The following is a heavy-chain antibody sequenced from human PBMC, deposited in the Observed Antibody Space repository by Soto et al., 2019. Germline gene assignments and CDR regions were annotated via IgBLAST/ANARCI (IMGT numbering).Heavy chain of an antibody. D-gene: IGHD5-12*01. Sequence: EVQLLESGGDLVQPGGSLRLSCAASGFSFGGYAMSWVRQAPGKGLEWVSALSGSGSSTYYSDSVRGRFTISRDNSENPLYLQMNSLRAEDTAVYFCAKASKGYTGYDLDYWGQGTLVTVSP. CDR3: AKASKGYTGYDLDY. CDR2: LSGSGSST. J-gene: IGHJ4*02. CDR1: GFSFGGYA. V-gene: IGHV3-23*01.